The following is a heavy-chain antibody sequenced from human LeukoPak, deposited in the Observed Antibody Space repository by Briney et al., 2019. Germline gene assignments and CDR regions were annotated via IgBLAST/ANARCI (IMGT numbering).Heavy chain of an antibody. CDR3: ARDHPTVTTGWDY. CDR2: ISGSGGST. D-gene: IGHD4-17*01. Sequence: PGGSLRLSCAASGFTFSSYAMSWVRQAPGKGREWVSGISGSGGSTYYADSVKGRFTISRDDSKNTLYLQMNSLRAEDTAVYYCARDHPTVTTGWDYWGQGTLVTVSS. J-gene: IGHJ4*02. CDR1: GFTFSSYA. V-gene: IGHV3-23*01.